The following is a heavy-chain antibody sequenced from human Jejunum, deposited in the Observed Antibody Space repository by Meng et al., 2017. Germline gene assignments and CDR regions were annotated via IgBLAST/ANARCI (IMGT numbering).Heavy chain of an antibody. D-gene: IGHD5-12*01. Sequence: GGPLRLSCAASGFTFSSFPMNWVRQAPGKGLEWVSYISDSGTSRYYGESVRGRFTISRDNAKNSLYLQMNSLRAEDTAVYYCTRRGYTEAEDFWGQGSLVTVSS. V-gene: IGHV3-48*03. CDR1: GFTFSSFP. J-gene: IGHJ4*02. CDR3: TRRGYTEAEDF. CDR2: ISDSGTSR.